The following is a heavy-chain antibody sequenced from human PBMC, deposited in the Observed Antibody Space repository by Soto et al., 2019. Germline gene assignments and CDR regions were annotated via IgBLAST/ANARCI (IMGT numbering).Heavy chain of an antibody. J-gene: IGHJ3*02. CDR1: GFTFSSYS. CDR2: ISSSSSYI. Sequence: EVQLVESGGGLVKPGGSLRLSCAASGFTFSSYSMNWVRQAPGKGLEWVSSISSSSSYIYYADSVKGRFTISRDNAKNSLYLKMNRLIADDTAVYYCSRDGDYVWGSYRWSDAFDIWGQGKMVTVSS. V-gene: IGHV3-21*01. CDR3: SRDGDYVWGSYRWSDAFDI. D-gene: IGHD3-16*02.